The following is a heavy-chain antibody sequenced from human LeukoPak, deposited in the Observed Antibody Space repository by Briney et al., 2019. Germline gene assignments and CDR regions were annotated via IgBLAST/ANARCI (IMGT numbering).Heavy chain of an antibody. CDR2: IYYSGST. CDR1: GGSTSSYY. V-gene: IGHV4-59*12. D-gene: IGHD3-10*01. J-gene: IGHJ4*02. Sequence: SETLSLTCTVSGGSTSSYYWSWIRQPPGKGLEWIGYIYYSGSTNYNPSLKSRVTISVDTSKNHFSLNLSSVTAADTAVYYCARRYYGSGTNYFDYWGQGTLVTVSS. CDR3: ARRYYGSGTNYFDY.